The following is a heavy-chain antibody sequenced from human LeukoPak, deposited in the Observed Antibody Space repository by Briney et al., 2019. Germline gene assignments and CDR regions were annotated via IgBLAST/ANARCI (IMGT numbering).Heavy chain of an antibody. J-gene: IGHJ1*01. Sequence: PGGSLRLSCAASGFTFSSYEMNWVRQAPGKGLEWVSYISSSGSTIYYADSVEGRFTVSRDNSKNTLYLQMNSLRAEDTAVFYCAKEIYGDPTGGRFQHWGQGTLVTVSS. D-gene: IGHD4-17*01. V-gene: IGHV3-48*03. CDR1: GFTFSSYE. CDR2: ISSSGSTI. CDR3: AKEIYGDPTGGRFQH.